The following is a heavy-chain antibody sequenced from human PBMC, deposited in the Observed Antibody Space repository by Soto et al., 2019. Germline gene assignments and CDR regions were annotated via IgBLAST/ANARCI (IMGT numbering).Heavy chain of an antibody. CDR3: ARESIAVAAAFDI. D-gene: IGHD6-19*01. CDR2: ISSSSSYI. Sequence: GGSLRLSCAASGFTFSSYSMNWVRQAPGKGLEWVSSISSSSSYIYYADSVKGRFTISRDNAKNSLYLQMNSLRAEDTAVYYCARESIAVAAAFDIWGQGTMVTVSS. J-gene: IGHJ3*02. V-gene: IGHV3-21*01. CDR1: GFTFSSYS.